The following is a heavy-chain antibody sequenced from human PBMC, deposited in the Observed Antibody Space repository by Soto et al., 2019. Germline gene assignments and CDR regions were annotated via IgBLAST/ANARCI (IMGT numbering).Heavy chain of an antibody. Sequence: EVQLVESGGGLVKPGGSLRLSCAASGFTFSSYSMNWVRQAPGKGLEWLSSISSINYIFYADSVKGRFTISRDNAKNSLYLQMNSLRAEDTAVYYCARFGYSRASYGMDVWGQGTTVTVSS. CDR2: ISSINYI. V-gene: IGHV3-21*01. CDR1: GFTFSSYS. CDR3: ARFGYSRASYGMDV. J-gene: IGHJ6*02. D-gene: IGHD1-26*01.